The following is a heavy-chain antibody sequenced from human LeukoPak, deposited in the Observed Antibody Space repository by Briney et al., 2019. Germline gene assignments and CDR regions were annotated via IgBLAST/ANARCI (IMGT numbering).Heavy chain of an antibody. CDR1: GASISSHY. D-gene: IGHD3-10*01. CDR3: ARGPVIRGNVEYFDY. V-gene: IGHV4-59*11. CDR2: IYYSGST. Sequence: PSETLSLTCSVSGASISSHYWSWIRQPPGKELEWIGYIYYSGSTNYNPSLKSRITISQDTSKNQFFLTLSSVTAADTAVYYCARGPVIRGNVEYFDYWGQGTLVTVSS. J-gene: IGHJ4*02.